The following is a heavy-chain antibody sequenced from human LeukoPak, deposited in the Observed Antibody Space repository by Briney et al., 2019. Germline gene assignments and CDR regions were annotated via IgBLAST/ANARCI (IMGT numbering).Heavy chain of an antibody. Sequence: SETLSLTCTVSGGSISSSSYYWGWIRQPPRKGLEWIGSIYYSGSTYYNPSLKSRVTISVDTSKNQFSLKLSSVTAADTAVYYCARGEWGGSAFSVQYSYGYRREKVFPDYWGQGTLVTVSS. D-gene: IGHD5-18*01. CDR2: IYYSGST. V-gene: IGHV4-39*07. J-gene: IGHJ4*02. CDR3: ARGEWGGSAFSVQYSYGYRREKVFPDY. CDR1: GGSISSSSYY.